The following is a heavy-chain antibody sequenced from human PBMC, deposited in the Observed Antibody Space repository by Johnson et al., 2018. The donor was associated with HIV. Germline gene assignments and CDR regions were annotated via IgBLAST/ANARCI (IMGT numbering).Heavy chain of an antibody. Sequence: QVQLVESGGGVVQPGRSLRLSCAASGFTFSSYGMHWVRQAPGKGLEWVAVISCDGSNKYYVDSVKGRFTISSDNAKNSLYLQMNSLRAEDTAVYYCASTPGPAGAFDIWGQGTMVTVSS. J-gene: IGHJ3*02. CDR2: ISCDGSNK. CDR3: ASTPGPAGAFDI. V-gene: IGHV3-30*03. CDR1: GFTFSSYG.